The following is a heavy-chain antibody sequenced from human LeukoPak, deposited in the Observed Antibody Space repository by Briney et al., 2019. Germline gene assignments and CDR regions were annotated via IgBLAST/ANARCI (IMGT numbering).Heavy chain of an antibody. D-gene: IGHD6-19*01. CDR1: RFTLSNYW. Sequence: GGSLRLSCAASRFTLSNYWMSWVRQAPGKGLEWVANIKQDGSETYYVDFVKGRFTISRDNAKNSLSLQMNSLSAEDTAVYYCARQRGSGCLDYWGQGTLVTVSS. J-gene: IGHJ4*02. CDR2: IKQDGSET. CDR3: ARQRGSGCLDY. V-gene: IGHV3-7*04.